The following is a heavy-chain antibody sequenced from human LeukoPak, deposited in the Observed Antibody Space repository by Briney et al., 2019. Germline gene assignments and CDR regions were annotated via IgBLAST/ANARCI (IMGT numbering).Heavy chain of an antibody. CDR2: INHSGST. D-gene: IGHD5/OR15-5a*01. V-gene: IGHV4-34*01. Sequence: SETLSLTCAVYGGSFSGYYWSWIRQPPGKGLEWIGEINHSGSTNYNPSLKSRVTISVDTSKNQFSLKLSSVTAADTAVYYCARNSVSMNLDYWGQGTPVTVSS. CDR1: GGSFSGYY. J-gene: IGHJ4*02. CDR3: ARNSVSMNLDY.